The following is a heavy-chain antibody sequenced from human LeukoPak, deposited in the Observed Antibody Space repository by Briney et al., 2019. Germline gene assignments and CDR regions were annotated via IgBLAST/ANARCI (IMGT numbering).Heavy chain of an antibody. V-gene: IGHV3-23*01. CDR1: GFTFSSYA. J-gene: IGHJ4*02. CDR2: ISGNGGST. Sequence: QPGGSLRLSCAASGFTFSSYAMSWVRQAPGKGLEWVSAISGNGGSTYYADSVKGRFTISRDNSKNTLYLQMNSLRAEDTAVYYCAKDWEVTMARGVLDYWGQGTLVTVSS. D-gene: IGHD3-10*01. CDR3: AKDWEVTMARGVLDY.